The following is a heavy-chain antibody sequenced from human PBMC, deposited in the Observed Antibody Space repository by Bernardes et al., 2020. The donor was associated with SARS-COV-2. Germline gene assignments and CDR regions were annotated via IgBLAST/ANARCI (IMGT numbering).Heavy chain of an antibody. Sequence: SLRLSCAASGFTFSSYGMHWVRQAPGKGLEWVAVIWYDGSNTYYADSVKGRFTISRDNSKNTLYLQMNSLRAEDTAVYYCARDLGANDGSPFDSWGQGTLVTVSS. V-gene: IGHV3-33*01. D-gene: IGHD3-16*01. CDR2: IWYDGSNT. J-gene: IGHJ4*02. CDR3: ARDLGANDGSPFDS. CDR1: GFTFSSYG.